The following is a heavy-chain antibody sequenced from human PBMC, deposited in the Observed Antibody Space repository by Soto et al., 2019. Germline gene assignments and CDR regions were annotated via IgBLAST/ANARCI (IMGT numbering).Heavy chain of an antibody. CDR2: IRGSGRST. V-gene: IGHV3-23*01. CDR1: GFTFSDYA. Sequence: ESGGGLVQPGGSLRLSCAASGFTFSDYAMSWVRQAPGKGLEWVSGIRGSGRSTYYADSVKGRFTISRDNSKNTLYLQMNNLRVEDTAVYYCAKDQSSNSCYDHWGQGTLVTVSS. CDR3: AKDQSSNSCYDH. D-gene: IGHD2-2*01. J-gene: IGHJ4*02.